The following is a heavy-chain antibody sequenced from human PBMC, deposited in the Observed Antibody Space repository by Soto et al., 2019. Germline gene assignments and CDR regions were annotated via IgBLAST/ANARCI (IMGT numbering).Heavy chain of an antibody. CDR2: IHSDGSST. Sequence: PGGSLRLSCAASGFTFNYYWMHWVRQAPGQGLVWVSHIHSDGSSTTYADSVKGRFTISRDNAKNTPYLQMNSLRAEDTAVYYCARGDKGGFDLWGQGTTVTVSS. CDR1: GFTFNYYW. D-gene: IGHD2-21*02. CDR3: ARGDKGGFDL. J-gene: IGHJ3*01. V-gene: IGHV3-74*01.